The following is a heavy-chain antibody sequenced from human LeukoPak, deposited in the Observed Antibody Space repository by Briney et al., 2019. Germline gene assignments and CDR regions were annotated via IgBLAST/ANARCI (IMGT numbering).Heavy chain of an antibody. J-gene: IGHJ4*02. D-gene: IGHD2-15*01. CDR3: AKDLGYCSGGSCYSWIDY. V-gene: IGHV3-7*01. Sequence: GGSLRLSCAASGFPFSSYSMTWVRQAPGKGLEWVANIKPDGTTKFYVDSVKGRFTISRDNSKNTLYLQMNSLRAEDTAVYYCAKDLGYCSGGSCYSWIDYWGQGTLVTVSS. CDR1: GFPFSSYS. CDR2: IKPDGTTK.